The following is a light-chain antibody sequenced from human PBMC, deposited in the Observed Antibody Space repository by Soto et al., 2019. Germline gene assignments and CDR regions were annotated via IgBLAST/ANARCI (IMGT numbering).Light chain of an antibody. CDR2: QTS. CDR1: QYINTS. CDR3: HQRQSCPRT. Sequence: DIVLTQSPATLSSFPGDRVTLSCRASQYINTSLAWYQHRPGRAPRLLIYQTSIRDAGIPARFSASGSGTDFTLTISDVQPEDFAVYYCHQRQSCPRTFGQGTKLDI. V-gene: IGKV3-11*01. J-gene: IGKJ1*01.